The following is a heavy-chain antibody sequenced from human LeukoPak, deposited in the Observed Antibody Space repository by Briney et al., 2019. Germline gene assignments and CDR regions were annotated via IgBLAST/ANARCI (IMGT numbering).Heavy chain of an antibody. D-gene: IGHD7-27*01. CDR3: ARRKTGAYYYYGMDV. CDR2: ISGGGGST. Sequence: GGSLRLSCAASGFTFSSYGMSWVRQAPGKGLEWVSAISGGGGSTYYADSVKGRFTISRDNSKNTLYLQMNSLRAEDTAVYYCARRKTGAYYYYGMDVWDQGTTVTVSS. V-gene: IGHV3-23*01. CDR1: GFTFSSYG. J-gene: IGHJ6*02.